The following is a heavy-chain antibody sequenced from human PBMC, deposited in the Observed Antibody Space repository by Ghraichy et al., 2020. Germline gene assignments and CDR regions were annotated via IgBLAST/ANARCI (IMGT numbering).Heavy chain of an antibody. D-gene: IGHD2-2*01. CDR2: ISYDGSNK. J-gene: IGHJ4*02. CDR1: GFTFSSYA. V-gene: IGHV3-30*04. Sequence: GGSLRLSCAASGFTFSSYAIHWVRPAPVKGLEWVAVISYDGSNKYYADSVKVRFTISRDNFKNTLYLQMNSLRAEDTAVYYCARDMRGYCSSTSCSNFDYWGQGTLVTVSS. CDR3: ARDMRGYCSSTSCSNFDY.